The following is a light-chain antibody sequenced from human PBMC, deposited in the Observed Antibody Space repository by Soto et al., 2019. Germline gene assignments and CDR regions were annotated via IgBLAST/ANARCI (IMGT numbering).Light chain of an antibody. V-gene: IGKV3-15*01. Sequence: EIVMTPSPATLSVSPGERATLSCRASQSVSSNLAWYQQKPGQAPRLLIYGASNRATGITARFSGSGSGTEFTLTISSLQSEDFAVYYCQQYNNWPTWTFGQGTKVEIK. CDR3: QQYNNWPTWT. CDR1: QSVSSN. J-gene: IGKJ1*01. CDR2: GAS.